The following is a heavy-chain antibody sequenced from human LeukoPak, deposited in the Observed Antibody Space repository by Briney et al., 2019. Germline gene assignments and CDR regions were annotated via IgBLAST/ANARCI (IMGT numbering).Heavy chain of an antibody. CDR1: GYTFTSYG. CDR3: ARQQYQLLYLFGFWFDP. CDR2: ISAYNGNT. V-gene: IGHV1-18*01. J-gene: IGHJ5*02. Sequence: ASVKVSCKASGYTFTSYGISWVRQAPGQGLEWMGWISAYNGNTNYAQKLQSRVTMTTDTSTSTAYMELRSLRSDDTAVYYCARQQYQLLYLFGFWFDPWGQGTLVTVSS. D-gene: IGHD2-2*02.